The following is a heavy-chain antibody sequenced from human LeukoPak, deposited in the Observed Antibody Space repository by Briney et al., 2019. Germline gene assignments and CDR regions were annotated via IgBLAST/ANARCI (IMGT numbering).Heavy chain of an antibody. Sequence: PAETLSLTCTVSGGSVTGYFWSWIRQPPGKGLEWIGYMYYSGTTNYHPSLKSRVGISVDTSKPQLSLRLSSVTAADTAVYYCARERGKHRNGYNPYYYYYYMDVWGKGTTVTVSS. D-gene: IGHD5-24*01. CDR3: ARERGKHRNGYNPYYYYYYMDV. CDR2: MYYSGTT. J-gene: IGHJ6*03. V-gene: IGHV4-59*02. CDR1: GGSVTGYF.